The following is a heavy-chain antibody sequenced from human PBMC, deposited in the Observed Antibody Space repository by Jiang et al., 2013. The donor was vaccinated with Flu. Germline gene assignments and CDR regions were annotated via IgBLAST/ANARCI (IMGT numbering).Heavy chain of an antibody. Sequence: CAISGDSVSSNSAAWNWIRQSPSRGLEWLGRTYYRSKWYNDYAVSVKSRITINPDTSKNQFSLQLNSVTPEGTAVYYCARGIGVDTAMADFDYWGQGTLVTVSS. CDR2: TYYRSKWYN. V-gene: IGHV6-1*01. D-gene: IGHD5-18*01. CDR1: GDSVSSNSAA. J-gene: IGHJ4*02. CDR3: ARGIGVDTAMADFDY.